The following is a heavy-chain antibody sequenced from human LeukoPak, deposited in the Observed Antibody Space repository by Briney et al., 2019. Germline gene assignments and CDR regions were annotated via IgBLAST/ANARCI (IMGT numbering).Heavy chain of an antibody. D-gene: IGHD7-27*01. CDR1: GGSFSGYY. V-gene: IGHV4-34*01. J-gene: IGHJ4*02. CDR3: ASKLGIFDY. Sequence: SETLSLTCAVYGGSFSGYYWSWIRQPPGKGLEWIGEINHSGSTNYNPSLKSRVTISVDTSKNQFSLKLSSVTAADTAVYYCASKLGIFDYWGQGTLVTASS. CDR2: INHSGST.